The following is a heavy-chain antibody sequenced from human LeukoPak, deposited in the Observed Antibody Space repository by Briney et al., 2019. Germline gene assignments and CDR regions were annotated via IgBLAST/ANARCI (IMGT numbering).Heavy chain of an antibody. CDR2: ISSGSSSI. CDR3: ARVTNYFYYMDV. CDR1: GFSLSAFG. V-gene: IGHV3-21*01. Sequence: GGSLRLSCAFSGFSLSAFGMNWVRQAPGKGLEWVSSISSGSSSIYYADSVKGRFTVSRDNAKNSLYLQMNSLRAEDTAVYYCARVTNYFYYMDVWGKGSSVTVSS. J-gene: IGHJ6*03. D-gene: IGHD4-11*01.